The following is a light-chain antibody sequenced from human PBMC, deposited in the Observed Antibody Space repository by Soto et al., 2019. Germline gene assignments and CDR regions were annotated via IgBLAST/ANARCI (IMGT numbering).Light chain of an antibody. CDR2: EVN. J-gene: IGLJ1*01. Sequence: QSALTQPASVSGSPGQSITISCTGANSDIGDWNYVSWYQQSPGKAPKLIIYEVNYRPSGVSYRFAGSTSGNTASLTISCLPAEDEADYYCSSISSDTTLFVFGGEIKLTVL. CDR3: SSISSDTTLFV. CDR1: NSDIGDWNY. V-gene: IGLV2-14*01.